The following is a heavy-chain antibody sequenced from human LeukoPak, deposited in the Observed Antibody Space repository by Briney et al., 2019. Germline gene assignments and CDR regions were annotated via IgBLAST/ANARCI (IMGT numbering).Heavy chain of an antibody. J-gene: IGHJ6*03. CDR1: GFAFNSYT. Sequence: GGSLRLSCEEPGFAFNSYTITWVCDAPGKGLESGSSITIRSSHIYIADARKGRFTITNDNAKHSLVLQVSSLRDEDTAVYYCARVAQGATTENYFYYYMDVWGKGTTVTVSS. CDR3: ARVAQGATTENYFYYYMDV. V-gene: IGHV3-21*01. D-gene: IGHD4-11*01. CDR2: ITIRSSHI.